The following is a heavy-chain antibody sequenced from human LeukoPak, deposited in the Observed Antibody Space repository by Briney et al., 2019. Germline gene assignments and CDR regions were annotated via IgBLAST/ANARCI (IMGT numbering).Heavy chain of an antibody. CDR1: RYTFTGYY. J-gene: IGHJ4*02. CDR2: INPNSGGT. Sequence: GASVKVSCKASRYTFTGYYMHWVRQAPGQGLEWMGWINPNSGGTNYAQKFQGRVTMTRDTSISTAYMELSRLRSDDTAVYYCARDPSEEYYYDSSGYRSVYFDYWGQGTLVTVSS. CDR3: ARDPSEEYYYDSSGYRSVYFDY. D-gene: IGHD3-22*01. V-gene: IGHV1-2*02.